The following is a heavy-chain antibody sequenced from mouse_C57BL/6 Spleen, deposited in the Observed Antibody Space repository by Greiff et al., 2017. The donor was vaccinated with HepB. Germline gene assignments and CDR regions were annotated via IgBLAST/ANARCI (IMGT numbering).Heavy chain of an antibody. CDR1: GFTFSDYG. D-gene: IGHD1-1*01. J-gene: IGHJ1*03. Sequence: EVQRVESGGGLVQPGGSLKLSCAASGFTFSDYGMAWVRQAPRQGPEWVAFISNLAYSIYYADTVTGRFTISRENAKNTLYLEMSSLRSEDTAMYYCARSLYGSSLWYFDVWGTGTTVTVSS. V-gene: IGHV5-15*01. CDR2: ISNLAYSI. CDR3: ARSLYGSSLWYFDV.